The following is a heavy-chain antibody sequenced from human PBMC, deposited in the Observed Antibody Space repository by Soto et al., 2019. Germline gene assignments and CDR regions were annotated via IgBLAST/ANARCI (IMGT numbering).Heavy chain of an antibody. CDR2: IYWDDDK. V-gene: IGHV2-5*02. CDR1: GFSLSTSGVG. D-gene: IGHD6-19*01. J-gene: IGHJ4*02. Sequence: QITLKESGPTLVKPTQTLTLTCTFSGFSLSTSGVGVGWIRQPPGKALEWLALIYWDDDKRYSPSLKSRLTITNDTSKNQVVLTMTNMDPVDTATYYCAHKGAIAVAGTWAFDYWGQGTLVTVSS. CDR3: AHKGAIAVAGTWAFDY.